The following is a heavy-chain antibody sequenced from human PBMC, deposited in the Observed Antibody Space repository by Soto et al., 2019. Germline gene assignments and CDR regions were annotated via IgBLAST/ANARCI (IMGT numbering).Heavy chain of an antibody. Sequence: GGSLRLSCAASRFTFSSYWMHWVRQAPGKGLVWVSRINYDGSSTGYADSVKGRFTISRDNAKNTLFLQMNSLRAEDTAVYYCARGGPYSTSPFDYWGQGTLVTVSS. J-gene: IGHJ4*02. CDR1: RFTFSSYW. CDR2: INYDGSST. V-gene: IGHV3-74*01. CDR3: ARGGPYSTSPFDY. D-gene: IGHD4-4*01.